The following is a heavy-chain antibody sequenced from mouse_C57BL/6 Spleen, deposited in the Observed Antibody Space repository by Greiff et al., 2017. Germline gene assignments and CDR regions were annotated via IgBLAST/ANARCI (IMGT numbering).Heavy chain of an antibody. Sequence: EVQLQQSGGDLVKPGASLKLSCAASGYTFSSYGMPWVRQTPDKRLEWVATIRRGGSYTYYPDSVKGRVTITRDKAKSTVYLQMSSLKSEDTAVYYCAREAGTAVVALDYWGQGTTLTVSS. CDR1: GYTFSSYG. CDR2: IRRGGSYT. V-gene: IGHV5-6*01. J-gene: IGHJ2*01. D-gene: IGHD1-1*01. CDR3: AREAGTAVVALDY.